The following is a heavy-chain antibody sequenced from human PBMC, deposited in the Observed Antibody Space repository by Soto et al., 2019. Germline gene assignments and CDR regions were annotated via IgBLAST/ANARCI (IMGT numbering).Heavy chain of an antibody. J-gene: IGHJ4*02. Sequence: QVQLQQWGAGLLKPSETLSLTCAVYGGSFSGYYWSWIRQPPGKGLEWIGGINHSGSTNYNPSLKSRVTISVDTSKNQFALKLSSVTAADTAVYYCARATRGGYYGNYFDYWGQGTLVTVSS. CDR2: INHSGST. CDR3: ARATRGGYYGNYFDY. D-gene: IGHD3-22*01. CDR1: GGSFSGYY. V-gene: IGHV4-34*01.